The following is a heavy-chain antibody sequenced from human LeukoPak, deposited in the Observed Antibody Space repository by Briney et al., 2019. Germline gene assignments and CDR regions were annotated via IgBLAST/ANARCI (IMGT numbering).Heavy chain of an antibody. Sequence: SGGSLRLSCAASGFTFSSYAMSWVRQAPGKGLEWGSAISGSGGSTYYADSVKGRFIISRDNSKNTMYLQMNSLRAEDTAVYYCAKMELDFWSSNWFDPWGQGTLVTVSS. J-gene: IGHJ5*02. D-gene: IGHD3-3*01. V-gene: IGHV3-23*01. CDR3: AKMELDFWSSNWFDP. CDR2: ISGSGGST. CDR1: GFTFSSYA.